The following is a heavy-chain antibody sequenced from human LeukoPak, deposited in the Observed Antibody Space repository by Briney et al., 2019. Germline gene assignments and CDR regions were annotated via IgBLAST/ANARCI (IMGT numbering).Heavy chain of an antibody. V-gene: IGHV4-59*08. CDR3: ARRLAGRYYFDY. J-gene: IGHJ4*02. D-gene: IGHD6-19*01. CDR2: IYHSGST. Sequence: PSETLSLTCTVSGGSISSYYWSWIRQPPGKGLEWIGYIYHSGSTNCNPSLKSRVTISVDTSKNQFSLKLSSVTAADTAVYYCARRLAGRYYFDYWGQGTLVTVSS. CDR1: GGSISSYY.